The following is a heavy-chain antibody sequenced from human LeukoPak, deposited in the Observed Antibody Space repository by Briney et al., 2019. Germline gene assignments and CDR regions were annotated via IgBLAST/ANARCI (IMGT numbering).Heavy chain of an antibody. CDR2: IDPSDSYT. D-gene: IGHD2-15*01. V-gene: IGHV5-10-1*01. CDR1: GYSFTSYW. CDR3: ATRYCSGGSCYSGDY. J-gene: IGHJ4*02. Sequence: GESLRISCKGSGYSFTSYWISLVRQMPGKGLEWMGRIDPSDSYTNYSPSFQGHVTISADKSISTAYLQWSSLKASDTAMYYCATRYCSGGSCYSGDYWGQGTLVTVSS.